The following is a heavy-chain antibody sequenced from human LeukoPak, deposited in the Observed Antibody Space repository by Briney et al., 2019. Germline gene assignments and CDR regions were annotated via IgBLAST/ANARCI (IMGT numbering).Heavy chain of an antibody. V-gene: IGHV4-38-2*01. CDR2: IYHSGST. CDR3: ARGPHPGGAGYNLIDH. CDR1: GYSISSGYY. D-gene: IGHD5-24*01. Sequence: SETLSLTCAVSGYSISSGYYWGWSRQPPGKGLEWIGSIYHSGSTYYNPSLKSRVTISVDTSKNQFFLKVSSVTAADTAVYYCARGPHPGGAGYNLIDHWGQVTLVTVSP. J-gene: IGHJ4*02.